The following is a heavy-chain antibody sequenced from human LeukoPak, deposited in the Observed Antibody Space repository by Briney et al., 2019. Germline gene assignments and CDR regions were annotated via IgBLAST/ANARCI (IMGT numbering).Heavy chain of an antibody. CDR1: GYTFTGYY. Sequence: ASVKVPCKASGYTFTGYYMHWVRQAPGQGLEWMGWINPNSGGTNYAQKFQGRVTMTRDKSISTAYMELYSLRSDDTAVYYCAKDRSEYYYDSSGSPGDWGQGTLVTVSS. V-gene: IGHV1-2*02. CDR3: AKDRSEYYYDSSGSPGD. D-gene: IGHD3-22*01. J-gene: IGHJ4*02. CDR2: INPNSGGT.